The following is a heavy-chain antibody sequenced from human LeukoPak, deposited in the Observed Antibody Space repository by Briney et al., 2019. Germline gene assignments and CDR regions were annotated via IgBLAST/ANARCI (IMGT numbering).Heavy chain of an antibody. CDR1: GGSISSGDYY. CDR2: IYYSGST. Sequence: SETLSLTCTVSGGSISSGDYYWSWIRQPPGKGLEWIGYIYYSGSTYYNPSLKSRVTISVDTSKNQFSLQLNSVTPEDTAVYYCARDVPYYYGMDVWGQGTTVTVSS. D-gene: IGHD2-2*01. CDR3: ARDVPYYYGMDV. V-gene: IGHV4-30-4*01. J-gene: IGHJ6*02.